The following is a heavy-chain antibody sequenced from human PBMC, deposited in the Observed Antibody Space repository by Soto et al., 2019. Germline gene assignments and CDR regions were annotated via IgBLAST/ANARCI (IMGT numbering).Heavy chain of an antibody. CDR3: AREGYYDSSGYPSHFQYNWFDP. CDR2: IYYSGST. Sequence: ASETLSLTCTVSGGSISSGDYYWSWIRQPPGKGLEWIGYIYYSGSTYYNPSLKSRVTISVDTSKNQFSLKLSSVTAADTAVYYCAREGYYDSSGYPSHFQYNWFDPWGQGTLVTVSS. V-gene: IGHV4-30-4*01. CDR1: GGSISSGDYY. J-gene: IGHJ5*02. D-gene: IGHD3-22*01.